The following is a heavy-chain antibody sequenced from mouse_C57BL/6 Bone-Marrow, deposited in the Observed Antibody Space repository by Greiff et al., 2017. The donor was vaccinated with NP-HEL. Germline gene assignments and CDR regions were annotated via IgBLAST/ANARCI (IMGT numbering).Heavy chain of an antibody. Sequence: QVQLQQSGPGLVAPSQSLSITCTVSGFSLTSYGVSWVRQPPGMGLEWLGVIWGDGSTNYHSALISRLSISKDNSKSQVFLKLNSLQTDDTATYYCAGGKFSAWFAYWGQGTLVTVSA. J-gene: IGHJ3*01. CDR1: GFSLTSYG. CDR2: IWGDGST. V-gene: IGHV2-3*01. CDR3: AGGKFSAWFAY.